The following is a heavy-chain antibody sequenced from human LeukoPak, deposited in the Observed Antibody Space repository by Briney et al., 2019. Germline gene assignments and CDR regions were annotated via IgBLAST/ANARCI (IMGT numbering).Heavy chain of an antibody. D-gene: IGHD1-26*01. V-gene: IGHV3-30-3*01. CDR2: ISYDGSNK. CDR1: GFTFSSYA. J-gene: IGHJ4*02. CDR3: ARGTNIVGVTDY. Sequence: GGSLRLSCAAPGFTFSSYAMHWVRQAPGKGLEWVAVISYDGSNKYYADSVKGRFTISRDNSKNTLYLQMNSLRAEDTAVYYCARGTNIVGVTDYWGQGTLITVSS.